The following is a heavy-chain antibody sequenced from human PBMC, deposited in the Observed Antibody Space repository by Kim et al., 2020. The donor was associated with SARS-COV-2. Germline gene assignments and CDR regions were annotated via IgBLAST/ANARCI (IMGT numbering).Heavy chain of an antibody. CDR3: ARDDEREGYFDL. J-gene: IGHJ2*01. Sequence: KYSQKFQGRVTITRDTSASTAYMELSSLRSEDTAVYYCARDDEREGYFDLWGRGTLVTVSS. D-gene: IGHD1-1*01. V-gene: IGHV1-3*01.